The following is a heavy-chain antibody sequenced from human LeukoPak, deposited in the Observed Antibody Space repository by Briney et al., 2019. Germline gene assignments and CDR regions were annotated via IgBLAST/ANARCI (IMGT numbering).Heavy chain of an antibody. D-gene: IGHD3-10*01. Sequence: GGSLRLSCSASQFTFSYYAMAWVSQAPGKGLEWVSGISSSGNYICYADSVKGRFTISRDNSKNTLYLQLNSLRVEDTAVYYCAKEIYAYGSRGFDYWGQGTLVTVSS. CDR2: ISSSGNYI. CDR1: QFTFSYYA. J-gene: IGHJ4*02. V-gene: IGHV3-23*01. CDR3: AKEIYAYGSRGFDY.